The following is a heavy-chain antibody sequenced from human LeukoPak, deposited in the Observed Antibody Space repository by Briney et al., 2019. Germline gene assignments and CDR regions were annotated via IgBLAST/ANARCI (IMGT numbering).Heavy chain of an antibody. D-gene: IGHD2-15*01. CDR1: GGSVSSYY. CDR3: ARDCTGGSCYPPSDGFDI. J-gene: IGHJ3*02. Sequence: SETLSLTCTVSGGSVSSYYWSWVRQTPGQGLEWIGYVYYGGTTSYSPSLKSRVTMSIDRSKNEFSLTLFSVTAADTANYYCARDCTGGSCYPPSDGFDIWGQGTEVTVSS. CDR2: VYYGGTT. V-gene: IGHV4-59*02.